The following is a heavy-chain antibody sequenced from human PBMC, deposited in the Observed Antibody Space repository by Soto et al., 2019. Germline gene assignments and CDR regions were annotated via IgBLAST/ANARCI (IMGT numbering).Heavy chain of an antibody. V-gene: IGHV3-30*18. J-gene: IGHJ4*02. CDR1: GYXLKTYD. CDR2: ISYDGSNK. CDR3: AKEVTTVTISPFDY. D-gene: IGHD4-17*01. Sequence: LRLSYTGSGYXLKTYDRQWVRQSPGKGLECVSVISYDGSNKYYSDSVKGRFTISRDNSKNTLSLHMNSMRAEDTAVYYCAKEVTTVTISPFDYWGQGALVTVSS.